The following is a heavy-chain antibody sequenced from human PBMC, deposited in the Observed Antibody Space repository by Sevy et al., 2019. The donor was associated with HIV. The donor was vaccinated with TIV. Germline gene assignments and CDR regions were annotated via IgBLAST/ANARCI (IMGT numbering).Heavy chain of an antibody. V-gene: IGHV3-7*01. J-gene: IGHJ4*02. CDR2: MKEDGSEK. CDR1: GFTFSSYW. Sequence: GGSLRLSCAASGFTFSSYWMSWVRQAPGKGLEWVATMKEDGSEKSYVDAVKGRFTISRDNPKNSLYLQMNSLRVDDTGLYYCVREGLGGFSYSLDCWGQGTLVTASS. D-gene: IGHD5-18*01. CDR3: VREGLGGFSYSLDC.